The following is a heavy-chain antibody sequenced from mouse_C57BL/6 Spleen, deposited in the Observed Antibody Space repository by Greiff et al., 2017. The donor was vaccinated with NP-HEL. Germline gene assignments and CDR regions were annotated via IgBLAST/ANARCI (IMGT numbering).Heavy chain of an antibody. D-gene: IGHD3-2*02. CDR2: ISNGGGST. CDR1: GFTFSDYY. V-gene: IGHV5-12*01. Sequence: EVMLVESGGGLVQPGGSLKLSCAASGFTFSDYYMYWVRQTPEKRLEWVAYISNGGGSTYYPDTVKGRFTISRDNAKNTLYLQMSRLKSEDTAMYYCARSRTAQAIDYWGQGTTLTVSS. J-gene: IGHJ2*01. CDR3: ARSRTAQAIDY.